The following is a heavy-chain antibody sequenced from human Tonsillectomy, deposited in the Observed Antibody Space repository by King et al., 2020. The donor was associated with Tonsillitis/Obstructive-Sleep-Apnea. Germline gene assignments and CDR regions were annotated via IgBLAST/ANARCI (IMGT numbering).Heavy chain of an antibody. D-gene: IGHD6-13*01. CDR1: GYTFTSYG. Sequence: QLVQSGAEVKNPGASVKVSCKASGYTFTSYGINWVRQAPGQGLEWMGWISAYSGNTNYAQKLQGRVSMTTDTSTNTAYMDLRSLRYDDTAVYYCARADPISAAGTFDPWGQGTLGTVSS. V-gene: IGHV1-18*01. CDR3: ARADPISAAGTFDP. J-gene: IGHJ5*02. CDR2: ISAYSGNT.